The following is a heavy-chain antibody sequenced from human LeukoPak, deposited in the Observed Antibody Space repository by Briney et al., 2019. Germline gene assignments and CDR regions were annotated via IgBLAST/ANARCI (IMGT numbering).Heavy chain of an antibody. CDR3: GRRFCNSCPLDF. CDR1: GFNVTTNN. D-gene: IGHD2-21*01. V-gene: IGHV3-66*04. CDR2: FHAGGGL. J-gene: IGHJ4*02. Sequence: GGSLRLSCVGSGFNVTTNNMYWVRQAPGKGLECVSAFHAGGGLDYADSVRDRFTISRDNSKNTLYLQMSSLRAEDTAVYYCGRRFCNSCPLDFWGQGTLVTVSS.